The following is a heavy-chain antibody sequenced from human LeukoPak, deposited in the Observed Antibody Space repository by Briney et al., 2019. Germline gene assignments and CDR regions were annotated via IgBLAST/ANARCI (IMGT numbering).Heavy chain of an antibody. D-gene: IGHD3-22*01. CDR1: GGSISSGGYY. CDR3: ARHGNYYDSSAYFPFDY. Sequence: SETLSLTCTVSGGSISSGGYYWSWIRQHPGKGLEWIGYIYYSGSTYYNPSLKSRVTMSVDTSKNQFSLKLSSVTAADTAVYYCARHGNYYDSSAYFPFDYWGQGTLVTVSS. J-gene: IGHJ4*02. V-gene: IGHV4-61*08. CDR2: IYYSGST.